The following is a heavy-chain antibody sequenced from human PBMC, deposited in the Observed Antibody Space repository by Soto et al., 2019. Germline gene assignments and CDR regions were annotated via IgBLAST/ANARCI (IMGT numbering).Heavy chain of an antibody. V-gene: IGHV1-69*13. J-gene: IGHJ3*02. CDR2: INPIFGTA. CDR3: VCENCCGDCYSAYDAFDI. D-gene: IGHD2-21*01. CDR1: GGTLSSYA. Sequence: SVKVSCKASGGTLSSYAISWLRQAPGQGLEWKRGINPIFGTANYAQKFQGRVTITAVESTCTAYMELSSLRSEDTAVFYCVCENCCGDCYSAYDAFDIWGQGTMVTVS.